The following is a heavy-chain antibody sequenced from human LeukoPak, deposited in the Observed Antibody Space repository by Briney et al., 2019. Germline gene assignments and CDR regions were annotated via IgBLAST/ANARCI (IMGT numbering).Heavy chain of an antibody. V-gene: IGHV3-7*05. D-gene: IGHD2-2*01. J-gene: IGHJ4*02. CDR1: GFTLSSYW. CDR2: IKQDGSEK. Sequence: GGSLRLSCADSGFTLSSYWMSWVRQAPGKGLEWVANIKQDGSEKYYVDSVKGRFTISRDNAKNSLYLQMNSLRAEDTAVYYCARDQRYCSSSSCPWEPFDYWGQGTLVTVSS. CDR3: ARDQRYCSSSSCPWEPFDY.